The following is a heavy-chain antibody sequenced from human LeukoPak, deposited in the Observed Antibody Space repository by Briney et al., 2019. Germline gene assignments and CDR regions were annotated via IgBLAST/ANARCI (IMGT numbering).Heavy chain of an antibody. CDR2: IYYSGST. D-gene: IGHD2-15*01. CDR1: GGSISSSSYY. Sequence: PSATLSLTCTVSGGSISSSSYYWGWIRQPPGKGLEWIGSIYYSGSTYYNPSLKSRVTISVDTSKNQFSLKLSSVTAADTAVYYCARTPTDAFDIWGQGTMVTVSS. CDR3: ARTPTDAFDI. J-gene: IGHJ3*02. V-gene: IGHV4-39*07.